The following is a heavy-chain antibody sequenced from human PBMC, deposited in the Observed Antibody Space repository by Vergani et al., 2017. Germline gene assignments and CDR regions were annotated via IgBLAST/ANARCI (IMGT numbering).Heavy chain of an antibody. CDR1: GYTFTSYA. J-gene: IGHJ4*02. CDR3: ARRYCTNGVCYQFDY. D-gene: IGHD2-8*01. Sequence: QVQLVQSGAEVKKPGASVKVSCKASGYTFTSYAMHWVRQAPGQRLEWMGWINAGNGNTKYSQKFKVRVTITRDTSASTAYMEMSSLRSEDTAVYYCARRYCTNGVCYQFDYWGQGTLVTVSS. V-gene: IGHV1-3*01. CDR2: INAGNGNT.